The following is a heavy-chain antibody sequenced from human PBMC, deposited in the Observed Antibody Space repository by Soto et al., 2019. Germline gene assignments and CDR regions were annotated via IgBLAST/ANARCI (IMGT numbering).Heavy chain of an antibody. Sequence: GGSLRLSCAASGFTFSSYSMNWVRQAPGKGLEWVSSISSSSYIYYADSVKGRFTISRDNAKNSLYLQMNSLRAEDTAVYYCARGLLEAFVLRFLEWLLDYWGQGTLVTVSS. J-gene: IGHJ4*02. CDR1: GFTFSSYS. V-gene: IGHV3-21*01. CDR2: ISSSSYI. D-gene: IGHD3-3*01. CDR3: ARGLLEAFVLRFLEWLLDY.